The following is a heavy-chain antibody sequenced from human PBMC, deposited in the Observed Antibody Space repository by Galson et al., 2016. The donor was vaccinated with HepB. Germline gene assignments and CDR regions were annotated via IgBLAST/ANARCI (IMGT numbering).Heavy chain of an antibody. CDR3: AKDLTLAVDYSRNRLQH. D-gene: IGHD1-14*01. CDR2: ISGSGYTT. Sequence: SLRLSCAASGFTFSSYAMHWVRQAPGKGLEWVSAISGSGYTTYYADSVKGRFTISRDNSKDTLYLQMNSLRAEDTAVYYCAKDLTLAVDYSRNRLQHWGQGTLVTVSS. CDR1: GFTFSSYA. J-gene: IGHJ1*01. V-gene: IGHV3-23*01.